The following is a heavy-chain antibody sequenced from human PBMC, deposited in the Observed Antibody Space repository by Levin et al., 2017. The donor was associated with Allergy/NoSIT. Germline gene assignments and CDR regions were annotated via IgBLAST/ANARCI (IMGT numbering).Heavy chain of an antibody. V-gene: IGHV3-23*01. Sequence: PGGSLRLSCAASGFTFSSHAMSWVRQAPGKGLEWVSGIIENGRDIYYADSVKGRFTISRDNSMNTLFLQMDSLRVEDTAVYYCVRDYRIEPTPSFPLDSWGQGILVTVSS. J-gene: IGHJ4*02. CDR2: IIENGRDI. CDR1: GFTFSSHA. CDR3: VRDYRIEPTPSFPLDS. D-gene: IGHD2/OR15-2a*01.